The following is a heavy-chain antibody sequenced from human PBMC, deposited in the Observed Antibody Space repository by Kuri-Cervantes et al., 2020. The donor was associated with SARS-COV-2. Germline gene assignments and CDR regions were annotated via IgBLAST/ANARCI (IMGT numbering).Heavy chain of an antibody. CDR2: IYYSGST. Sequence: WIRQPPGKGLEWIASIYYSGSTYYNPSLKSRVTITVDTSKNQFSLKLSSVTAADTAVYYCATYYYDSSYFDYWGQGTLVTVSS. D-gene: IGHD3-22*01. CDR3: ATYYYDSSYFDY. J-gene: IGHJ4*02. V-gene: IGHV4-39*01.